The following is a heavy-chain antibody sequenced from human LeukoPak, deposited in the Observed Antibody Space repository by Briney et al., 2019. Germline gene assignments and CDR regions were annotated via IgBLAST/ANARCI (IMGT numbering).Heavy chain of an antibody. CDR1: GFTFSTYG. V-gene: IGHV3-74*01. CDR3: ARRAGAYSHPYDY. Sequence: GGSLRLSCAASGFTFSTYGMNWVRQAPGKGLEWVSRLNSDGSSTNYADSVKGRFTISRDNAKNTLYLQMNSLRAEDTAVYYCARRAGAYSHPYDYWGQGTLVTVSS. J-gene: IGHJ4*02. CDR2: LNSDGSST. D-gene: IGHD4/OR15-4a*01.